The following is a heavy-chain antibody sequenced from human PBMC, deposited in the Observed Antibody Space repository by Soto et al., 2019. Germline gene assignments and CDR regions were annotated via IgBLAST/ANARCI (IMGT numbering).Heavy chain of an antibody. V-gene: IGHV3-30*03. CDR3: ARDSFSGSYQLYNGLDV. CDR2: ISYDGSIK. Sequence: QVQLVESGGGVVQPGRSLRLSCAASGFTFSSYGMHWVRQAPGKGLEWVALISYDGSIKYNAGSVKGRFTISRDNSKNXXYLQMNSLRAEDTAVYYCARDSFSGSYQLYNGLDVWGQGTTVTVSS. D-gene: IGHD1-26*01. J-gene: IGHJ6*02. CDR1: GFTFSSYG.